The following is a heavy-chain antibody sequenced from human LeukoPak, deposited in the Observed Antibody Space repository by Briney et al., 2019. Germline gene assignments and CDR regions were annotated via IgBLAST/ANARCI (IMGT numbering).Heavy chain of an antibody. J-gene: IGHJ4*02. CDR3: AREYSSSSGKVLDY. CDR1: GLTFSTYS. Sequence: HPGGSLRLSCAASGLTFSTYSMNWVRQAPGKGLEWVSYISSSSSTIYYADSVKGRFTISRDNAKNSLHLQMNTLRDEDTAVYYCAREYSSSSGKVLDYWGQGTLVTVSS. CDR2: ISSSSSTI. V-gene: IGHV3-48*02. D-gene: IGHD6-6*01.